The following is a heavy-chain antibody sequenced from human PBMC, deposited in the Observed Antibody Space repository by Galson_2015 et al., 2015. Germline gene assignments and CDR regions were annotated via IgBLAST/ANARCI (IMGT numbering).Heavy chain of an antibody. D-gene: IGHD4-17*01. CDR2: ISYDGSNK. CDR1: GFTFSSYG. V-gene: IGHV3-30*18. J-gene: IGHJ6*02. CDR3: AKDLSSWGTVPVDV. Sequence: SLRLSCAASGFTFSSYGMHWVRQAPGKGLEWVAVISYDGSNKYYADSVKGRFTISRDNSKNTLYLQMNSLRAEDTAVYYCAKDLSSWGTVPVDVWGQGTTVTVSS.